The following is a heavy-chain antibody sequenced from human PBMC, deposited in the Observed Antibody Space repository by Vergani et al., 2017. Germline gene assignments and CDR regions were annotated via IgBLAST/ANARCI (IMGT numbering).Heavy chain of an antibody. CDR1: GFTFSDYY. CDR2: ISSSSSYT. J-gene: IGHJ4*02. CDR3: ARGPFIVVVPDPRYFDY. V-gene: IGHV3-11*06. D-gene: IGHD2-2*01. Sequence: QVQLVESGGGLVKPGGSLRLSCAASGFTFSDYYMSWIRQAPGKGLEWVSYISSSSSYTNYADSVKGRFTISRDNAKNSLYLQMNSLRAEDTAVYYCARGPFIVVVPDPRYFDYWGQGTLVTVSS.